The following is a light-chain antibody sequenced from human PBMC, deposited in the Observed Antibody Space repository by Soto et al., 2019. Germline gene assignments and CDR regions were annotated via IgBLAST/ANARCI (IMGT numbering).Light chain of an antibody. CDR3: HKYNSAPFT. Sequence: DIQMTQSPSSLSASVGDRVTITCRASEDISNYLAWYQQKPGKVPELLIYTASTLQSGVPSRFSGSGSGTDFTLTISSLRPEDVATYYCHKYNSAPFTFGPGTKVDIK. J-gene: IGKJ3*01. CDR1: EDISNY. V-gene: IGKV1-27*01. CDR2: TAS.